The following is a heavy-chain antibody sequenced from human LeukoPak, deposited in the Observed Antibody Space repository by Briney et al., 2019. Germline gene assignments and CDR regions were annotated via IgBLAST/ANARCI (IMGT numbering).Heavy chain of an antibody. CDR1: GGLISSGSYY. D-gene: IGHD3-16*02. CDR3: ARAVVYYMDV. Sequence: SETLSLTCTVSGGLISSGSYYWSWIRQPAGKGLEWIGRMYTIGSTNYNPSLKSRVTISVDTSKNQFSLKLSSVTAADTAVYYCARAVVYYMDVWGKGTTVTISS. V-gene: IGHV4-61*02. CDR2: MYTIGST. J-gene: IGHJ6*03.